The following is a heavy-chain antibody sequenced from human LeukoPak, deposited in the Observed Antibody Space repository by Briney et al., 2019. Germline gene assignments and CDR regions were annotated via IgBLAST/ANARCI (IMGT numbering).Heavy chain of an antibody. CDR1: GFTFSRYA. Sequence: GGSLRLSCAASGFTFSRYAMSWVRQAPGKGLEWVSVISGSGGSTYYADSVKGRFTISRDNSKNTLYLQMNSLRAEDTAVYYCAKAGVQLWSPAGDYWGQGTLVTVSS. J-gene: IGHJ4*02. CDR3: AKAGVQLWSPAGDY. D-gene: IGHD5-18*01. V-gene: IGHV3-23*01. CDR2: ISGSGGST.